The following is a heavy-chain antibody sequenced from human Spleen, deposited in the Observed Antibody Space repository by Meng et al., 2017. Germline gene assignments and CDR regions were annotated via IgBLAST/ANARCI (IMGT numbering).Heavy chain of an antibody. V-gene: IGHV4-34*01. CDR3: ARGPTTMAHDFDY. CDR1: GGSFSGYY. CDR2: INHSGST. D-gene: IGHD4-11*01. Sequence: QRQLKQGGAGLLKPSETLSLTCAVYGGSFSGYYWSWIRQPPGKGLEWIGEINHSGSTNYNPSLKSRVTISVDTSQNNLSLKLSSVTAADSAVYYCARGPTTMAHDFDYWGQGTLVTVSS. J-gene: IGHJ4*02.